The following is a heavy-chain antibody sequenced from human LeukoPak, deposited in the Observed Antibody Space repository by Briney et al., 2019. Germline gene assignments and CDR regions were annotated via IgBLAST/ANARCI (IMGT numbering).Heavy chain of an antibody. V-gene: IGHV4-31*03. CDR1: GGSISSGGYY. J-gene: IGHJ4*02. D-gene: IGHD2-2*01. CDR2: IYYSGST. Sequence: PSETLSLTCTVSGGSISSGGYYWSWIRQHPGKGLEWIGYIYYSGSTYYNPSLKSRVTISVDTSKNQFSLKLSSVTAADTAAYYCARGGLVVPAASFDYWGQGTLVTVSS. CDR3: ARGGLVVPAASFDY.